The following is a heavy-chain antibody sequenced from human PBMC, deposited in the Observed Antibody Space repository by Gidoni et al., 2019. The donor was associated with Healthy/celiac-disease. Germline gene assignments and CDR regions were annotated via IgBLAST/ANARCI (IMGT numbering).Heavy chain of an antibody. J-gene: IGHJ5*02. V-gene: IGHV3-9*01. CDR3: SKLTANWFDP. CDR2: ISWNSGRI. Sequence: EVQLVASGGGWIHPGRSLRLSCAASGFPLDDYAMHCVREATGKGLEWFSCISWNSGRIGSVDLVKGRFHIPIDNAKNSLYLQINSLRADDTALYYCSKLTANWFDPWGQGTLVTVSS. D-gene: IGHD3-9*01. CDR1: GFPLDDYA.